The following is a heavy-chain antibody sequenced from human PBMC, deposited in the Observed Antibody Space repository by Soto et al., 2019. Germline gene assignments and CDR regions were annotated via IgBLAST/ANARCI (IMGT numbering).Heavy chain of an antibody. V-gene: IGHV3-53*01. CDR1: GFTVSSNY. J-gene: IGHJ6*02. CDR2: IYSGGST. Sequence: EVQLVESGGGLIQPGGSLRLSCAASGFTVSSNYMSWVRQAPGKGLEWVSVIYSGGSTYYADSVKGRFTISRDNSKNTLYLQMNSLRAEDTAVYYCARVSITISYGMDVWGQGTTVTVSS. CDR3: ARVSITISYGMDV. D-gene: IGHD3-9*01.